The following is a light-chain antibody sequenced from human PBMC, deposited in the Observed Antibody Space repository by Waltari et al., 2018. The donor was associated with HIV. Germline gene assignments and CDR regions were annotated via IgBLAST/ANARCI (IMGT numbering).Light chain of an antibody. Sequence: QSVLTQPPSVSAAPGQKVTLSCSGISSNIGNNYVSWYQQPPGTAPKLLIYDNNKRPSGIPDRFSGSKSGTSATLGITGLQTGDEADYYCGTWDSSLSALFGGGTKLTVL. V-gene: IGLV1-51*01. CDR1: SSNIGNNY. J-gene: IGLJ2*01. CDR2: DNN. CDR3: GTWDSSLSAL.